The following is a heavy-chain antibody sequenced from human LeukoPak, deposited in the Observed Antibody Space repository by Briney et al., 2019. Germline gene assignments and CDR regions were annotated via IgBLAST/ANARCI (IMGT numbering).Heavy chain of an antibody. J-gene: IGHJ4*02. CDR1: GYTFTSYD. Sequence: ASVKVSCKASGYTFTSYDINWVRQATGQGPEWMGWMNPNSGNTGYAHKFQGRVTMTTDTSTSTAYMELRSLRSDDTAVYYCARDPGLAYCGGDCVNPLDYWGQGTLVTVSS. D-gene: IGHD2-21*02. V-gene: IGHV1-8*01. CDR2: MNPNSGNT. CDR3: ARDPGLAYCGGDCVNPLDY.